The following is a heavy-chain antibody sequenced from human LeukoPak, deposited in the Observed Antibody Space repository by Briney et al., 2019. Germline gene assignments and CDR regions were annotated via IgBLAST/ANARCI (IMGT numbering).Heavy chain of an antibody. Sequence: SETLSLTCAVYGGSFSGYYWSWIRQPPGKGLEWIGEINHSGRTNYRPSLKSRVTISVDTSKNQFSLKLSSVTAADTAVYYCAREYCSSTSCYGWFDPWGQGTLVTVSS. CDR3: AREYCSSTSCYGWFDP. CDR2: INHSGRT. J-gene: IGHJ5*02. D-gene: IGHD2-2*01. CDR1: GGSFSGYY. V-gene: IGHV4-34*01.